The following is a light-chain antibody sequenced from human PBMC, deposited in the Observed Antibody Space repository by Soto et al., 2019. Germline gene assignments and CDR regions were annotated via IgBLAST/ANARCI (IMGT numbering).Light chain of an antibody. CDR2: DAS. Sequence: EIVLTQSPATLSLSPGERATLSCRASQSVSSYLAWYQQKPGQAPRLLRYDASNRATGIPARFSGSGSGTDFTLTSSSLEPEDFAVYYCQQRSNWPPIFTFGPGTKVYIK. CDR1: QSVSSY. J-gene: IGKJ3*01. CDR3: QQRSNWPPIFT. V-gene: IGKV3-11*01.